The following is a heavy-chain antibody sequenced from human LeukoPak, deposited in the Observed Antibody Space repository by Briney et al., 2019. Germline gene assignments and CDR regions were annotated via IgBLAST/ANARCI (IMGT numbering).Heavy chain of an antibody. CDR3: ARAPGHSSGWYRGDDAFDI. J-gene: IGHJ3*02. D-gene: IGHD6-19*01. Sequence: PGGSLRLSCAASGLSFSSYDMHWVRQLIGKGLEWVSAISPSGDTYYPGSVRGRFTISRENAENSLYLQMNSLRAGDTAVYYCARAPGHSSGWYRGDDAFDIWGQGTMVTVSS. CDR2: ISPSGDT. CDR1: GLSFSSYD. V-gene: IGHV3-13*04.